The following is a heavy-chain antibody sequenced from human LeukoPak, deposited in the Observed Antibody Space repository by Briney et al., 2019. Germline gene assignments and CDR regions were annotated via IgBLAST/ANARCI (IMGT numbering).Heavy chain of an antibody. D-gene: IGHD2/OR15-2a*01. Sequence: PSQTLSLTCTVSGGSISSGSYYWSWIRQPAGKGLEWIGRIYTSGSTNYNPSLKSRVTISVDTSKNQFSLKLSSVTAADTAVYYCARSERGYFLFDYWGQATLVTVSS. CDR1: GGSISSGSYY. V-gene: IGHV4-61*02. CDR3: ARSERGYFLFDY. CDR2: IYTSGST. J-gene: IGHJ4*02.